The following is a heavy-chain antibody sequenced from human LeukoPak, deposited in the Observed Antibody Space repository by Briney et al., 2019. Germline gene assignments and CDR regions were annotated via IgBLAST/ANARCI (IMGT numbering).Heavy chain of an antibody. V-gene: IGHV1-69*13. CDR2: IIPIFGTA. J-gene: IGHJ4*02. Sequence: SVKVSCKASGGTFSSYAISWVRQAPGQGLEWMGGIIPIFGTANYAQRFQGRVTITADESTSTAYMELSSLRSEDTAVYYCARPRFGGNSGNYFDYWGQGTLVTVSS. CDR3: ARPRFGGNSGNYFDY. CDR1: GGTFSSYA. D-gene: IGHD2-21*02.